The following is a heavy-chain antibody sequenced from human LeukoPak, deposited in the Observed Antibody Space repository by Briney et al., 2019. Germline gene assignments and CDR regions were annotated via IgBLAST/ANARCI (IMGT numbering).Heavy chain of an antibody. CDR3: ARGRSQSRNLRYFVSAMFDY. D-gene: IGHD3-9*01. Sequence: SETLSLTCTVSGGSISSSNYYWSWIRQPPGKGLEWIGEINHSGSTNYNPSLKSRVTISVDTSKNQFSLKLSSVTAADTAVYYCARGRSQSRNLRYFVSAMFDYWGQGTLVTVSS. CDR2: INHSGST. J-gene: IGHJ4*02. V-gene: IGHV4-39*07. CDR1: GGSISSSNYY.